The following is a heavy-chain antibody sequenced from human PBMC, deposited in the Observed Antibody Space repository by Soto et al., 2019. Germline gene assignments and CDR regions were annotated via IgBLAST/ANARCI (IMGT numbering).Heavy chain of an antibody. D-gene: IGHD3-3*01. CDR3: ARDRQYPQFWSGYQNEGPYNMDV. Sequence: PSETLSLTXAVYGGSFSGYYWTWIRQAPGKGLEWIGEINHSGGTNYNSSLKSRVIISVDTSKNQFSLILYSVTAADTAVYFCARDRQYPQFWSGYQNEGPYNMDVWGQGTTVTVSS. CDR2: INHSGGT. V-gene: IGHV4-34*01. J-gene: IGHJ6*02. CDR1: GGSFSGYY.